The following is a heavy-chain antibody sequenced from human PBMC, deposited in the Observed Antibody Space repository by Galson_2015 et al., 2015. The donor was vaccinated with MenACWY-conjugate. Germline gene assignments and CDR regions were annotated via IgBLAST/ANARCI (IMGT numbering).Heavy chain of an antibody. Sequence: SLRLSCAASGFTFSNYYMSWIRQAPGKGLEWISYISSSTTDIRYADSVKGRFTISRDNAKNSLYLQMNSLRTEDTAIYYCAGGPSSGPSDYWGQGTLVTVSS. CDR3: AGGPSSGPSDY. CDR1: GFTFSNYY. CDR2: ISSSTTDI. J-gene: IGHJ4*02. D-gene: IGHD6-19*01. V-gene: IGHV3-11*05.